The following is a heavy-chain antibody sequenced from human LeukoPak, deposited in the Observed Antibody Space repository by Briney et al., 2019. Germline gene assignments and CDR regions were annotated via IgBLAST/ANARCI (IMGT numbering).Heavy chain of an antibody. V-gene: IGHV3-23*01. J-gene: IGHJ4*02. CDR3: ARAPTRPTLIVYDLYFAS. D-gene: IGHD3-22*01. CDR2: ISGSGGSP. CDR1: ELNFSQIG. Sequence: PGGSLRLSCVTSELNFSQIGMTWLRQAPGKGLEWVATISGSGGSPFYADSVKARFTISRDNSKNTLYLEMNSLRVEDTAVYYCARAPTRPTLIVYDLYFASWGQGSLVTVSS.